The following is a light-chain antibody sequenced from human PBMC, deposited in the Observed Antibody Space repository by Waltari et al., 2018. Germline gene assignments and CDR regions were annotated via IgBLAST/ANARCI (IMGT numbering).Light chain of an antibody. J-gene: IGLJ3*02. CDR3: LLSYSGARV. CDR2: DTN. Sequence: QAVVTQEPSLTVSPGGTVTLTCGSSTGAVTSGHYPYWFQQKPGQAPKTLIYDTNNKHPWTPARFAGSLLEGKAALTLSGAQPEDEAEYSCLLSYSGARVFGGGAKLTVL. CDR1: TGAVTSGHY. V-gene: IGLV7-46*01.